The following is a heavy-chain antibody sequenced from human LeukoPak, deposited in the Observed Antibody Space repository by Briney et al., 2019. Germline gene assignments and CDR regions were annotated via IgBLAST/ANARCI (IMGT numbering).Heavy chain of an antibody. CDR1: GFTVSSNF. CDR2: LYSGGYT. CDR3: VRASSTTAAGLFDY. J-gene: IGHJ4*02. Sequence: GGSLRLSCAASGFTVSSNFMSWVRQAPGKGLEWVSVLYSGGYTVYADSVKGRFTISRDNSENTLYLQMNSLRADDTAVYYCVRASSTTAAGLFDYWGQGTLLTVSS. V-gene: IGHV3-53*01. D-gene: IGHD6-13*01.